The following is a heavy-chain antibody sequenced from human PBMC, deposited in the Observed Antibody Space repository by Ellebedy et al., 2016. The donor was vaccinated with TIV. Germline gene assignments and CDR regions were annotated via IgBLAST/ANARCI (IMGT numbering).Heavy chain of an antibody. CDR3: ARDSWGGSFLVANYFDS. D-gene: IGHD2-15*01. CDR1: GFAFSRCA. V-gene: IGHV3-30*04. CDR2: ISYHGRNK. Sequence: GGSLRLSXAASGFAFSRCAMHWVRQTPGKGLEWVATISYHGRNKFYADAVKGRFSISRDNSMNTLYLQANSLRAEDTAVYYCARDSWGGSFLVANYFDSWGQGTLASVSS. J-gene: IGHJ4*02.